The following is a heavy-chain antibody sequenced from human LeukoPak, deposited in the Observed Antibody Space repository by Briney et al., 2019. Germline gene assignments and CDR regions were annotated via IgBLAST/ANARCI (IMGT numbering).Heavy chain of an antibody. D-gene: IGHD3-16*02. J-gene: IGHJ5*02. Sequence: GASVKVSCKASGYTFTSYDINWVRQATGQGLEWMGWMNPNSGNTGYAQKFQGRVTMTRNTSISTAYMELSSLRSEDTAVYYCARGYYDYVWGSYRSEGDWFDPWGQGTLVTVSS. CDR1: GYTFTSYD. V-gene: IGHV1-8*01. CDR3: ARGYYDYVWGSYRSEGDWFDP. CDR2: MNPNSGNT.